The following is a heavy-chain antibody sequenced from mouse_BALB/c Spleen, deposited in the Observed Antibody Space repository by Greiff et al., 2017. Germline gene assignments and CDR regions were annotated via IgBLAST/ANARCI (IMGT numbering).Heavy chain of an antibody. CDR1: GYTFTNYW. D-gene: IGHD1-1*01. V-gene: IGHV1-63*02. Sequence: VQLQQSGAELVRPGTSVKISCKASGYTFTNYWLGWVKQRPGHGLEWIGDIYPGGGYTNYNEKFKGKAILTADTSSSTAYMQLSSLTSEDSAVYFCARAYYGSRGYIDYWGQGTTLTVSS. CDR2: IYPGGGYT. CDR3: ARAYYGSRGYIDY. J-gene: IGHJ2*01.